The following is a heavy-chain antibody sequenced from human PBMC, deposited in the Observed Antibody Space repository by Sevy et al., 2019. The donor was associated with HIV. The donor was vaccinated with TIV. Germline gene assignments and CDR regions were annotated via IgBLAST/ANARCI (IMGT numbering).Heavy chain of an antibody. Sequence: ASVKVSCKASGYTFTSYGISWVRQAPGQGLEWMGWISAYNGNTNYAQKLQGRVTMTTDTSTSTAYMELRGLRSDDTAVYYCARDGPRGDDFWSGYYEGGYYYGMDVWGQGTTVTVSS. CDR2: ISAYNGNT. V-gene: IGHV1-18*01. D-gene: IGHD3-3*01. J-gene: IGHJ6*02. CDR3: ARDGPRGDDFWSGYYEGGYYYGMDV. CDR1: GYTFTSYG.